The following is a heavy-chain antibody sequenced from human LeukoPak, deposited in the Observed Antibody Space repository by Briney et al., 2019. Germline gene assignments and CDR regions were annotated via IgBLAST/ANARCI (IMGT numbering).Heavy chain of an antibody. D-gene: IGHD3-3*01. CDR3: ARGEYDFWSGYYPLYY. Sequence: GGSLRLSCAASGFTFSSYWMTWVRQAPGKGLEWVANIKQDESEKYYVDSVKGRFTISRDNAKSSLYLQMDSLRAEDMAVYYCARGEYDFWSGYYPLYYWGQGTLVTVSS. CDR1: GFTFSSYW. J-gene: IGHJ4*02. CDR2: IKQDESEK. V-gene: IGHV3-7*01.